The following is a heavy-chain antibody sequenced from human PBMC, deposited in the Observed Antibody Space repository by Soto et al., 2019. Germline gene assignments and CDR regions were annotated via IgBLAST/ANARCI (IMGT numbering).Heavy chain of an antibody. CDR3: ARDSITRAPSNPGPFRL. CDR2: ISAYNGNT. J-gene: IGHJ4*02. Sequence: GASVKVSCKAFGYTFTSYGISWVRQAPGQGLEWMGWISAYNGNTNFAQKLQGRVTLTTDTSTSTAYMELRSLTSDDTAVYYCARDSITRAPSNPGPFRLWGQGTLVTVSS. V-gene: IGHV1-18*01. D-gene: IGHD2-2*01. CDR1: GYTFTSYG.